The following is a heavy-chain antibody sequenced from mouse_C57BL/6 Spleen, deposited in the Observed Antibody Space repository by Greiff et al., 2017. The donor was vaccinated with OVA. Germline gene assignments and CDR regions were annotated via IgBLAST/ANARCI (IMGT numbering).Heavy chain of an antibody. J-gene: IGHJ1*03. D-gene: IGHD2-5*01. V-gene: IGHV1-15*01. CDR1: GYTFTDYE. Sequence: VKLVESGAELVRPGASVTLSCKASGYTFTDYEMHWVKQTPVHGLEWIGAIDPETGGTAYNQKFKGKAILTADKSSSTAYMELRSLTSEDSAVYYCTRFYSNPWYFDVWGTGTTVTVSS. CDR2: IDPETGGT. CDR3: TRFYSNPWYFDV.